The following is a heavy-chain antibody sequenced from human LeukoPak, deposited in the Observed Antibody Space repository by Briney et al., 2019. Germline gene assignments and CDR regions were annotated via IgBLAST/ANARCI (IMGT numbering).Heavy chain of an antibody. D-gene: IGHD6-19*01. CDR3: ARGGTGKQWLPYAFDI. CDR1: GYTFTGYY. CDR2: INPNSGGT. V-gene: IGHV1-2*06. J-gene: IGHJ3*02. Sequence: GASVKVSCKASGYTFTGYYIHWVRQAPGQGLEWMGRINPNSGGTNYAQKFQGRVTMTRDTSITTAYMELSRLGSDDTALFYCARGGTGKQWLPYAFDIWGQGTMVTVSS.